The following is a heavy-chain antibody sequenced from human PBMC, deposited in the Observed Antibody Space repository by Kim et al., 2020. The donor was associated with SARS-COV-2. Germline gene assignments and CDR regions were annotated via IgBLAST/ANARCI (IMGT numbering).Heavy chain of an antibody. D-gene: IGHD6-19*01. CDR3: ARAQYSSGWYGYYGMDV. J-gene: IGHJ6*02. V-gene: IGHV3-13*01. CDR1: GFTFSSYD. Sequence: GGSLRLSCAASGFTFSSYDMHWVRQATGKGLEWVSAIGTAGDTYYPGSVKGRFTISRENAKNSLYLQMNSLRAGDTAVYYCARAQYSSGWYGYYGMDVWGQGTTVTVSS. CDR2: IGTAGDT.